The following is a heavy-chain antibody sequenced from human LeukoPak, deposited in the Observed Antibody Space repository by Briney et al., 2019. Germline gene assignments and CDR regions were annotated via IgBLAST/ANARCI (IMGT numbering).Heavy chain of an antibody. CDR1: GGSISSYY. D-gene: IGHD6-6*01. J-gene: IGHJ5*02. V-gene: IGHV4-59*01. Sequence: SETLSLTCTVSGGSISSYYWSWIRQPPGRGLQWIGYIYYSGSTNYNPSLKSRVTISVDTSKNQFSLKLSSVTAADTAVYYCARGASIAARYWFDPRGQGTLVTVSS. CDR3: ARGASIAARYWFDP. CDR2: IYYSGST.